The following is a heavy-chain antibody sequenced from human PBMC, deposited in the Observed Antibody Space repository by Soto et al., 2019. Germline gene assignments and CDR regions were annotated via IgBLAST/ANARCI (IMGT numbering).Heavy chain of an antibody. CDR1: GFSFSTYW. Sequence: EVQVVESGGGLVQPGGSLRLSCVASGFSFSTYWMSWVRQVPGTGLEWVANIKADGGETHYVDSVRGRFTISRDNAKTSLYLQVNSLRAEDTAVYYCAKGGHIDFCGQGTLVTVSS. D-gene: IGHD3-16*01. J-gene: IGHJ4*02. CDR2: IKADGGET. CDR3: AKGGHIDF. V-gene: IGHV3-7*03.